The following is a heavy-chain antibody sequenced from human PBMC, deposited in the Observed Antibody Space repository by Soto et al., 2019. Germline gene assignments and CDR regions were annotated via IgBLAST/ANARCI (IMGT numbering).Heavy chain of an antibody. CDR2: ISSTSTYT. CDR3: ARDPSKRSPPDY. Sequence: VQLVESGGDLVKPGGSLRLSCAASGFTFGDYYMSWIRQAPGKGLEWVSYISSTSTYTSYADSVKGRFTISRDNAKNSLYLQMYSLRDEDTAVYYCARDPSKRSPPDYWGQGTLVTVSS. V-gene: IGHV3-11*05. J-gene: IGHJ4*02. CDR1: GFTFGDYY.